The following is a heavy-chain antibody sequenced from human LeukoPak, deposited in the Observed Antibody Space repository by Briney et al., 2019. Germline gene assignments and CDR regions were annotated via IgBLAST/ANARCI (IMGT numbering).Heavy chain of an antibody. CDR1: GYTFTSYG. V-gene: IGHV1-18*04. CDR3: ARDNKQWLAFDY. J-gene: IGHJ4*02. CDR2: ISAYNGNT. D-gene: IGHD6-19*01. Sequence: ASVKVSCKAPGYTFTSYGISWVRQAPGQGLEWMGWISAYNGNTNYAQKLQGRVTMTTDTSTSTAYMELGSLRSDDTAVYYCARDNKQWLAFDYWGQGTLVTVSS.